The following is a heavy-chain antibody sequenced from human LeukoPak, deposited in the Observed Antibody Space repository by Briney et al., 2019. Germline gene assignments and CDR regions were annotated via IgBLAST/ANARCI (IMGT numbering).Heavy chain of an antibody. V-gene: IGHV3-20*04. CDR2: INWNGGST. D-gene: IGHD2-15*01. Sequence: GGSLRLSCAASGFTFDDHGMSWVRQAPGKGLEWVSGINWNGGSTGYADSVKGRFTISRDNAKNSLYLQMNSLRAEDTALYYCARAYCSGGSCSYYFDYWGQGTLVTVSS. J-gene: IGHJ4*02. CDR3: ARAYCSGGSCSYYFDY. CDR1: GFTFDDHG.